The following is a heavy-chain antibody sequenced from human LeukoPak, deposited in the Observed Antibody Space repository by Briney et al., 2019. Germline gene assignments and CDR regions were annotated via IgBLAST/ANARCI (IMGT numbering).Heavy chain of an antibody. D-gene: IGHD3-16*01. V-gene: IGHV4-61*08. J-gene: IGHJ6*02. CDR1: GGSLSSGGYY. CDR3: ARFGVDYDMDV. Sequence: SQTLSLTCTVSGGSLSSGGYYWTWIRQPPGKGLEWIGQIHYSGRPDYNPSLKSRVTISVDTSKNQLSLKVTSVTGADTAVYYCARFGVDYDMDVWGQGTTVTVSS. CDR2: IHYSGRP.